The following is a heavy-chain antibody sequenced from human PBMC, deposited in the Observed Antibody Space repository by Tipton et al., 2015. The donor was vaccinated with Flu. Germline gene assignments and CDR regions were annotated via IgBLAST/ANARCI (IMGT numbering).Heavy chain of an antibody. D-gene: IGHD3-22*01. V-gene: IGHV4-61*02. Sequence: TLSLTCTVSGGSIYTSIYYWSWNRLPSGKGLEWIGRIHSSGSTNYKPSLKSLVTISIHTSKNEFSQKLSSVTAADTAVYYCARSGYNFGVDYWGQGTLVTVS. CDR1: GGSIYTSIYY. CDR2: IHSSGST. CDR3: ARSGYNFGVDY. J-gene: IGHJ4*02.